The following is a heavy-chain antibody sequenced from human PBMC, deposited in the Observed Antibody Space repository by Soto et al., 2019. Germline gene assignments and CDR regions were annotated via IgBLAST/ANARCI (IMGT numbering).Heavy chain of an antibody. CDR3: AHRATMTIFGLIIDNGIWCDP. V-gene: IGHV2-5*02. CDR1: GFSLSTSGAA. CDR2: IYWEGDK. D-gene: IGHD3-3*01. J-gene: IGHJ5*02. Sequence: QINLIESGPTLVKPTQTLTLTCTFSGFSLSTSGAAVGWVRQPPGRALEWLALIYWEGDKRYNASLGNRLTITKDTSMNQVVLTLTNVDPADTDTYYCAHRATMTIFGLIIDNGIWCDPWGQGTRVIVSS.